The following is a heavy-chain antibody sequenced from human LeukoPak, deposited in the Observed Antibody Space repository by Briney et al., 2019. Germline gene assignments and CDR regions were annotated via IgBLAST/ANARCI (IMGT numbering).Heavy chain of an antibody. V-gene: IGHV3-23*01. D-gene: IGHD3-10*01. CDR1: GFTFSSYA. CDR3: ELWFRELEVDY. J-gene: IGHJ4*02. Sequence: PGGSLRLSCAASGFTFSSYAMSWVRQAPEKGLEWVSAISGSGGSTYYADSVKGRFTISRDNSKNTLYLQMNSLRAEDTAVYYCELWFRELEVDYWGQGTLVTVSS. CDR2: ISGSGGST.